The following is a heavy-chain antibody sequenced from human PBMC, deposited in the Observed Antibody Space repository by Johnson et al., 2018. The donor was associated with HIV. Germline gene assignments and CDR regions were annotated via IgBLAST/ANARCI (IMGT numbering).Heavy chain of an antibody. CDR1: GFTFSNYA. J-gene: IGHJ3*02. V-gene: IGHV3-30*04. D-gene: IGHD6-13*01. CDR3: ASEIYRPRPSSSWYVGAFDI. CDR2: ISYDGSNK. Sequence: QEKLVESGGGVVQPGRSLRLSCAASGFTFSNYAMHWVRQAPGKGLEWVAVISYDGSNKYYADSVKGRFTISRDNSKNTLYLQMHSLRAEDTAVYYCASEIYRPRPSSSWYVGAFDIWGQGTMVTVSS.